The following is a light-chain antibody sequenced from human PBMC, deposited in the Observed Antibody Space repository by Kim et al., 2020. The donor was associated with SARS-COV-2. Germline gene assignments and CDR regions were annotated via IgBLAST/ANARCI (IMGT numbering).Light chain of an antibody. CDR2: DVS. Sequence: QSALTQPASVSGSPGQSITISCTGTSSDVGGYNYVSWYQQHPGKAPKLIIYDVSKRPSGVSNRFSGSKSGNTASLTISGLQAEDEADYYCSSYAGSITWVFGGGTKVTVL. CDR3: SSYAGSITWV. J-gene: IGLJ3*02. CDR1: SSDVGGYNY. V-gene: IGLV2-14*03.